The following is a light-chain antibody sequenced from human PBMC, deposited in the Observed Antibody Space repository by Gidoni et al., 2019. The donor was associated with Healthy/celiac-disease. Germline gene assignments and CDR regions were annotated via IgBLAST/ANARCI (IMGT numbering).Light chain of an antibody. Sequence: EIVLTQSPATLSLSPGGRATLSCRASQSVSSYLAWYQQKPGQVPRLPLSDASTEAPGIPASFSASGSGTVFTLTISSLEPEDFAVHYCQHRSNWFTFGQGTRLEIK. V-gene: IGKV3-11*01. CDR1: QSVSSY. CDR3: QHRSNWFT. CDR2: DAS. J-gene: IGKJ5*01.